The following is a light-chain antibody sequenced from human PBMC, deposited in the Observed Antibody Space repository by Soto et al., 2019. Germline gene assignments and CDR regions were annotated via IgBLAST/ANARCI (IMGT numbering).Light chain of an antibody. Sequence: EIVLTQSPGTLSLSPGERATLSCRASQSVSSSYLAWYQQKPGQAPRLLIYGASNRATGIPDRISGRGSGTDFTLTISRLEPEDFAVYYCQQYGSSPSSFTFGQGTKLKIK. J-gene: IGKJ2*01. CDR1: QSVSSSY. V-gene: IGKV3-20*01. CDR2: GAS. CDR3: QQYGSSPSSFT.